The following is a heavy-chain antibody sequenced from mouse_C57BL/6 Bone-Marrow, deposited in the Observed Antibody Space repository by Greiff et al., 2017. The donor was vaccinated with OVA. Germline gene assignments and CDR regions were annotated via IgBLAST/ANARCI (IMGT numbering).Heavy chain of an antibody. Sequence: QVTLKVSGPGILQPSQTLSLTCSFSGFSLSTFGMGVGWIRQPPGKGLEWLAHIWWDDDKYYNPALKSRLTISKDTSKNQVFRKSANVDTADTATYDCARIAAPLYAMDYWGQGTSVTVSS. J-gene: IGHJ4*01. CDR2: IWWDDDK. D-gene: IGHD6-1*01. V-gene: IGHV8-8*01. CDR3: ARIAAPLYAMDY. CDR1: GFSLSTFGMG.